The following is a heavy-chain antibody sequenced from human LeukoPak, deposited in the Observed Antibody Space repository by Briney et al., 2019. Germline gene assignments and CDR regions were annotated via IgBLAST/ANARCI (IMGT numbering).Heavy chain of an antibody. J-gene: IGHJ4*02. CDR1: GGTFSSYT. CDR2: IIPIFGTA. V-gene: IGHV1-69*13. D-gene: IGHD5-18*01. CDR3: ARESDTAMDNFDY. Sequence: GASVKVSCKASGGTFSSYTISWVRQAPGQGLEWMGGIIPIFGTANYAQKFQGRVTITADESTSTAYMELSSLRSEDTAVYYCARESDTAMDNFDYWGQGTLVTVSS.